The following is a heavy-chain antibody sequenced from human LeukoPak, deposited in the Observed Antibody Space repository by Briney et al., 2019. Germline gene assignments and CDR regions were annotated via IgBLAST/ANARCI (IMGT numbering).Heavy chain of an antibody. CDR3: AKECSGSLKYFDY. CDR1: GFTFSGYA. CDR2: ISGSGTAT. V-gene: IGHV3-23*01. Sequence: GGSLRLSCAASGFTFSGYAMSWVRQAPGKGLEWVSVISGSGTATAYADSVKGRFTISRDNSKNTLYLQINSLRAEDTAIYFCAKECSGSLKYFDYWGLGTLVTVSS. J-gene: IGHJ4*01. D-gene: IGHD6-13*01.